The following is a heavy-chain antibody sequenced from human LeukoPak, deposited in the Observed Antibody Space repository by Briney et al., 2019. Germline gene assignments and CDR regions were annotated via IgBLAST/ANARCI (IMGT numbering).Heavy chain of an antibody. J-gene: IGHJ3*02. D-gene: IGHD3-10*01. CDR3: AKSNGYGLVDI. CDR2: IFYSGGT. Sequence: SETLSLTCAVSGGSISSSNWWSWVRQPPGKGLVWIGNIFYSGGTYYSPSLRSLVTISLDTSRNQFYLKPNSVTAADTAVYYCAKSNGYGLVDIWGQGIMVTVSS. V-gene: IGHV4-4*02. CDR1: GGSISSSNW.